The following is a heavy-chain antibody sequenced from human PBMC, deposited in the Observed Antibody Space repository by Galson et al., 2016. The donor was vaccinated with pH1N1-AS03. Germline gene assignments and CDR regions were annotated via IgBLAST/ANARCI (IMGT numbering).Heavy chain of an antibody. J-gene: IGHJ4*02. Sequence: SVKVSCKATGGTFGTYGITWVRQGPGQGLEWMGGIIPAVGITHYAQKYQGRVTLTADESTTTAYMEMRRLRSEDTGVYFCARVACSSISCLDDWGQGTLVTVSS. V-gene: IGHV1-69*10. CDR3: ARVACSSISCLDD. D-gene: IGHD2-2*01. CDR1: GGTFGTYG. CDR2: IIPAVGIT.